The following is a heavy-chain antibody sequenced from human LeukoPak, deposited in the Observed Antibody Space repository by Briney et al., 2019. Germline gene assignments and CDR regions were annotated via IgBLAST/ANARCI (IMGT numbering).Heavy chain of an antibody. J-gene: IGHJ5*02. Sequence: PGGSLRLSCAASGFTFSRYWMHWVRQAPGKGLVWVPRINSDGYSTTYADSVKGRFTISRDNAKNTLYLQMNSLRADDTAVYYCARDYGAWGQGTLVTVS. CDR2: INSDGYST. D-gene: IGHD4/OR15-4a*01. CDR3: ARDYGA. CDR1: GFTFSRYW. V-gene: IGHV3-74*01.